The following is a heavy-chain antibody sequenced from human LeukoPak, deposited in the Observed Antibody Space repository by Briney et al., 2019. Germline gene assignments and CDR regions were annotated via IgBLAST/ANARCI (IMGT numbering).Heavy chain of an antibody. CDR3: ARAIRYDSSRGAFDI. CDR2: IDWDDDK. Sequence: SGPTLVNPTQTLTLTCTFSGFSLSTRGMRVSWIRQPPGKALEWLARIDWDDDKFYSTSLKTRLTISKDTSKNQVVLTMTNMDPVDTATYYCARAIRYDSSRGAFDIWGQGTMVTVSS. D-gene: IGHD3-22*01. V-gene: IGHV2-70*04. CDR1: GFSLSTRGMR. J-gene: IGHJ3*02.